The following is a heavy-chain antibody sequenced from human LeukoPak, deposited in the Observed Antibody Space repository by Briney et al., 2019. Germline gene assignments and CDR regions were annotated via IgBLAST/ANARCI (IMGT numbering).Heavy chain of an antibody. CDR1: GYTFSNND. J-gene: IGHJ4*02. CDR2: MNPNSGHT. D-gene: IGHD1-1*01. CDR3: ARVPRESNSH. Sequence: ASVKVSCKASGYTFSNNDINWVRQATGQGLEWMGYMNPNSGHTVYAQKFQGRVTMTRDTSISTAYMELSSLRFDDTAVYYCARVPRESNSHWGQGTLVTVSS. V-gene: IGHV1-8*01.